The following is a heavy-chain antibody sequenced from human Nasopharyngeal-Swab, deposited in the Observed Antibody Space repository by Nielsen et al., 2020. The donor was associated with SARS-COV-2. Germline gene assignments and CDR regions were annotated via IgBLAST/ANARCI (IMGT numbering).Heavy chain of an antibody. CDR2: IYYSGST. D-gene: IGHD2-2*02. J-gene: IGHJ4*02. CDR1: GGSISSGGYY. V-gene: IGHV4-31*03. Sequence: SETLSLTCTVSGGSISSGGYYWSWIRQHPGKGLGWIGYIYYSGSTYYNPSLKSRVTISVDTSKNQFSLKLSAVTAADTAVYYCARVNLVGSDIRFDYWGQGTLVTVSS. CDR3: ARVNLVGSDIRFDY.